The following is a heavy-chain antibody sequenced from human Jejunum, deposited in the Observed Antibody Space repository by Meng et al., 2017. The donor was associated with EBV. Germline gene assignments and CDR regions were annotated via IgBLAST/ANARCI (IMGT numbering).Heavy chain of an antibody. CDR2: IYYTGRT. J-gene: IGHJ5*02. CDR3: ATSMSGYSYGYS. D-gene: IGHD5-12*01. V-gene: IGHV4-4*02. CDR1: GASNSSSHW. Sequence: VQVHESGPGLVASSGTLSLTCAVSGASNSSSHWWSWVRQAPGEGLEWIGEIYYTGRTNYNPSLKSRVSMSIDKSNNQFSLNLYSVTVADTAVYYCATSMSGYSYGYSWGQGTLVTVSS.